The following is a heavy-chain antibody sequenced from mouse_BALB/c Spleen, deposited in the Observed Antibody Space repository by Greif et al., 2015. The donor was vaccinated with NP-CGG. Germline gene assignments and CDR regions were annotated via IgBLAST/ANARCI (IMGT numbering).Heavy chain of an antibody. CDR3: ARRRTGYGNDYAMDY. CDR1: GFAFSSYD. D-gene: IGHD2-1*01. CDR2: ISSGGSYT. V-gene: IGHV5-9*02. J-gene: IGHJ4*01. Sequence: EVHLVESGGGLVKPGGSLKLSCAASGFAFSSYDMSWVRQTPEKRLEWVATISSGGSYTYYPDSVKGRFTISRDNARNTLYLQMSSLRSEDTALYYCARRRTGYGNDYAMDYWGQGTSVTVSS.